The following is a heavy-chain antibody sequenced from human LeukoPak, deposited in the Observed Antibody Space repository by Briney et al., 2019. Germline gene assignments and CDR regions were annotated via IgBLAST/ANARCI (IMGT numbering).Heavy chain of an antibody. D-gene: IGHD6-13*01. CDR3: AKCKTEAEQPLLDS. CDR1: GFSFSSSA. V-gene: IGHV3-23*01. Sequence: GGSLRLPCEASGFSFSSSAMSWVRQAPGKGLEWISSLTTDGRSRHYAKSVEGRFTISRDNSKNTLSLQLNSLRAEDTAIYYCAKCKTEAEQPLLDSWGQGTLVTVSS. CDR2: LTTDGRSR. J-gene: IGHJ4*02.